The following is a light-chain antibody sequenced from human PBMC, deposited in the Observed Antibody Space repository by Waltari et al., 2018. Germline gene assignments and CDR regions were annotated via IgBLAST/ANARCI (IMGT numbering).Light chain of an antibody. Sequence: DIQMTQSPSSLSASVGARVTITCQASQDISNYLNWYQQKPGKAPKLLIYDASNLETGVPSRFSGSGSGTDFTFTISSLQPEDVAVYYCQQYYSTPPAFGGGTKVGIK. CDR1: QDISNY. CDR2: DAS. J-gene: IGKJ4*01. V-gene: IGKV1-33*01. CDR3: QQYYSTPPA.